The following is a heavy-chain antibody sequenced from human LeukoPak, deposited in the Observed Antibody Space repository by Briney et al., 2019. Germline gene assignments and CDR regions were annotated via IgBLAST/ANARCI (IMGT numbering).Heavy chain of an antibody. CDR2: MNPNSGNI. Sequence: ASVKVSCKASGYTFTNYDINWVRQATGQGLEWMGWMNPNSGNIGYAQKFQGRVTITGNTSISTAYMELSSLRSEDTAVYYCAREGSLSGYDFSYYYYMDVWGKGTTVTVSS. CDR3: AREGSLSGYDFSYYYYMDV. D-gene: IGHD5-12*01. J-gene: IGHJ6*03. V-gene: IGHV1-8*03. CDR1: GYTFTNYD.